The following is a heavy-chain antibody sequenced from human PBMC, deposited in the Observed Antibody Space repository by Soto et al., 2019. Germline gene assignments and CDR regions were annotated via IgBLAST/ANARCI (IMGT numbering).Heavy chain of an antibody. CDR1: GGSFSGYY. Sequence: QVQLQQWGAGLLKPSETLSRTCAVYGGSFSGYYWTWIRQPPGKGLEWIGEITHRGSPNYNPSLKSRVTISVDTSKNQFSLKLSSGTAADTAVYYCARGDSSGYNLWGQGTLVTVSS. D-gene: IGHD3-22*01. V-gene: IGHV4-34*01. CDR2: ITHRGSP. CDR3: ARGDSSGYNL. J-gene: IGHJ4*02.